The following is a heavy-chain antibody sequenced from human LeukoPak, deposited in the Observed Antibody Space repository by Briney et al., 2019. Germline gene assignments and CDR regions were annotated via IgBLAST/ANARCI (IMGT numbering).Heavy chain of an antibody. Sequence: SETLSLTCTVSGGSISSYCWSWIRQPPGKGLEWIGYIYYSGSTTYNPSLKSRVTISVDTSKNQFSLKLSSVTAADTAVYYCARGEYCSRTSCYRWPYDYWGQGTLVTVSS. CDR3: ARGEYCSRTSCYRWPYDY. CDR1: GGSISSYC. J-gene: IGHJ4*02. CDR2: IYYSGST. V-gene: IGHV4-59*01. D-gene: IGHD2-2*01.